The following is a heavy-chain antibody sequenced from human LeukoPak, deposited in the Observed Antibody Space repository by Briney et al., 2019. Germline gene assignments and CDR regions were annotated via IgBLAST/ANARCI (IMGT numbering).Heavy chain of an antibody. CDR2: VTPKSGDT. CDR1: GYTFSDFY. Sequence: ASVKVSCKASGYTFSDFYIHWVRQAPGQGLEYVGWVTPKSGDTYSPQRFQGRVTMTRDASISTAYMQLSSLRSDDTAVYFCARVRLADERAWAYWGQGTLVTVSS. J-gene: IGHJ4*02. CDR3: ARVRLADERAWAY. V-gene: IGHV1-2*02. D-gene: IGHD3-3*02.